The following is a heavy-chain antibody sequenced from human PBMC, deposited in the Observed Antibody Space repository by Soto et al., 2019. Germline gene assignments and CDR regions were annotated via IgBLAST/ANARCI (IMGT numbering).Heavy chain of an antibody. CDR3: AGDEEYYFDS. CDR1: GGTFNTYA. D-gene: IGHD6-6*01. J-gene: IGHJ4*02. V-gene: IGHV1-69*06. Sequence: QVQLVQSGAEVKKPGSSVKVSCKASGGTFNTYAISWVRQAPGQGLEWMGGIIPIFETTNYAQKFQGRLTIFADKSTSTTYMELRSLRSEDTAVYYCAGDEEYYFDSWGQGTLVTVST. CDR2: IIPIFETT.